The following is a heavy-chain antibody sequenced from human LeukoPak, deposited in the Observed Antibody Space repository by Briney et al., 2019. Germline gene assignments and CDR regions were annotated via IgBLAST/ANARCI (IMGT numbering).Heavy chain of an antibody. CDR2: ISYDGSNK. Sequence: GGSLRLSCAASGFTFSSYGMHWVRQAPGKGLGWVAVISYDGSNKYYADSVKGRFTISRDNSKNTLYLQMNSLRAEDTAVYYCASASSGGSGVDYWGQGTLVTVSS. J-gene: IGHJ4*02. V-gene: IGHV3-30*03. CDR1: GFTFSSYG. D-gene: IGHD2-15*01. CDR3: ASASSGGSGVDY.